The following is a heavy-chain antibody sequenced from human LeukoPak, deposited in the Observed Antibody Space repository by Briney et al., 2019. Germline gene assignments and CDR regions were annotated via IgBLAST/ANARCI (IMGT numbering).Heavy chain of an antibody. Sequence: SETLSLTCTVSGGSISSSSYYWGWIRQPPGKGLEWLGRIYYSGSTYYNPSLKSRVPISVDTSKTQFSLKLSSVTAADTAVYYCARDMVAAAGNFDYWGQGTLVTVSS. CDR3: ARDMVAAAGNFDY. J-gene: IGHJ4*02. CDR2: IYYSGST. CDR1: GGSISSSSYY. D-gene: IGHD6-13*01. V-gene: IGHV4-39*07.